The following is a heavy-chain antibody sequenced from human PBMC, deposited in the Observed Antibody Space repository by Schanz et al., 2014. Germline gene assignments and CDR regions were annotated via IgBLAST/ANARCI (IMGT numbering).Heavy chain of an antibody. CDR3: ARHRFGVFYYGLDV. Sequence: QVQLVQSGAEVKKPGASVKVSCKASGYTFTSYGISWVRQAPGLGLEWMGWISDYNGKTNYAQKFQDRVIMSADRSTSTAYLELRSLTSDDAAIYYGARHRFGVFYYGLDVWGQGTTILVSS. CDR2: ISDYNGKT. D-gene: IGHD3-10*01. V-gene: IGHV1-18*01. CDR1: GYTFTSYG. J-gene: IGHJ6*02.